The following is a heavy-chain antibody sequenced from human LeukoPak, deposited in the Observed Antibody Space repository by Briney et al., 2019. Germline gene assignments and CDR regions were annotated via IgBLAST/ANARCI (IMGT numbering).Heavy chain of an antibody. CDR2: FYRGGST. Sequence: PGGSLRLSCVASGFSVSTNFMSWVRQAPGKGLEWVSSFYRGGSTYYGDSVKGRFTTSRDHSMNTVYLQMNSLRAEDTAVYYCARGVRYYDSSGYYDLPDVWGQGTTVTVSS. CDR1: GFSVSTNF. J-gene: IGHJ6*02. D-gene: IGHD3-22*01. CDR3: ARGVRYYDSSGYYDLPDV. V-gene: IGHV3-66*02.